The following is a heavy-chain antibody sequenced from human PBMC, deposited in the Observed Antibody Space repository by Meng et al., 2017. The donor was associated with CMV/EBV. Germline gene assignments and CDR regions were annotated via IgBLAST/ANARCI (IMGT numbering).Heavy chain of an antibody. J-gene: IGHJ3*02. Sequence: ASVKVSCKASGYTFTSYDINWVRQATGQGLEWMGWMNPNSGNTGYAQKFQGRVTITRNTSISTAYMELSSLRSEDTAVYYCARNPQKGYDFWSGCSQTWNDAFDIWGQGTMVTVSS. D-gene: IGHD3-3*01. V-gene: IGHV1-8*03. CDR2: MNPNSGNT. CDR1: GYTFTSYD. CDR3: ARNPQKGYDFWSGCSQTWNDAFDI.